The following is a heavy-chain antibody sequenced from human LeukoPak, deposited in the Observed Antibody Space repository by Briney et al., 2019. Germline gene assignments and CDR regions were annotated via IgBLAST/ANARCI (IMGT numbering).Heavy chain of an antibody. CDR2: ISPYSGGT. J-gene: IGHJ4*02. Sequence: ASVKVSCKDSGYTFTGYYMHWVRQAPGQGLEWMGWISPYSGGTNYAQKFQGRVTMTRDTSISTAFMELSRLRSDDTAVYYCARGGYNWNYASDYWGQGTLVTVSS. V-gene: IGHV1-2*02. CDR1: GYTFTGYY. CDR3: ARGGYNWNYASDY. D-gene: IGHD1-7*01.